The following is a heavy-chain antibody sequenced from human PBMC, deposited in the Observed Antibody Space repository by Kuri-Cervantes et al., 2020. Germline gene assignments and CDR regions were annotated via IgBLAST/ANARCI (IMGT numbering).Heavy chain of an antibody. CDR3: ARALGSSSWYGTFDY. CDR2: IKQDGSEK. Sequence: GESLKISCAASGFTFSSYWMSWVRQAPGKGLEWVANIKQDGSEKYYVDSVKGRFTISRENAKNSLYLQMNSLRAGDTAVYYCARALGSSSWYGTFDYWGQGTLVTVSS. CDR1: GFTFSSYW. V-gene: IGHV3-7*01. J-gene: IGHJ4*02. D-gene: IGHD6-13*01.